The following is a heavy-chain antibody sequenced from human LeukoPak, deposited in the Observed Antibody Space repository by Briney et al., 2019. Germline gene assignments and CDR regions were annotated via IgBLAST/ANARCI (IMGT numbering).Heavy chain of an antibody. V-gene: IGHV1-69*06. CDR2: IIPIFGTV. J-gene: IGHJ4*02. CDR3: ASTYDSSGYYSYYFDY. D-gene: IGHD3-22*01. Sequence: ASVKVSCKASGGTFSSYAVSCVRQAPGQGLEWMGRIIPIFGTVNYAQKFQGRVTITADKSTSTAHMELSSLRSEDTAVYYCASTYDSSGYYSYYFDYWGQGTLVTVSS. CDR1: GGTFSSYA.